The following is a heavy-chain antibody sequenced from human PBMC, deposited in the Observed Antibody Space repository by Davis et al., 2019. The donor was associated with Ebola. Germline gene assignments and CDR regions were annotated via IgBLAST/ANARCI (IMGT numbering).Heavy chain of an antibody. Sequence: PGGSLRLSCAASGFTFINYWMHWVRQAPGKGLEWVSSISSSGNYIYQTDSLKGRFIISRDNAKNSLYLQMNGLRAEDTAVYYCARRVDYWGQGTLVTVSS. CDR3: ARRVDY. V-gene: IGHV3-21*01. CDR2: ISSSGNYI. J-gene: IGHJ4*02. CDR1: GFTFINYW.